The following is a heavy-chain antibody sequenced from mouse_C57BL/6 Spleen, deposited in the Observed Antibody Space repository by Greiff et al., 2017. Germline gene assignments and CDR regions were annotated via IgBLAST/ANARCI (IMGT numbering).Heavy chain of an antibody. V-gene: IGHV1-15*01. CDR2: IDPETGGT. CDR3: TRYSGYYARDY. Sequence: VQLQQPGAELVKPGASVKLSCKASGYTFPSYWMHWVKPTPVHGLEWIGAIDPETGGTAYNQKFKGKAILTADKSSSTAYMELRSLTSEDSAVYYCTRYSGYYARDYWGQGTSGTVSS. D-gene: IGHD3-2*02. J-gene: IGHJ4*01. CDR1: GYTFPSYW.